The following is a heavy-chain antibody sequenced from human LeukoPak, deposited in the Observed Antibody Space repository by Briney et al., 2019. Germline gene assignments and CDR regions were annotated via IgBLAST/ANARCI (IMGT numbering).Heavy chain of an antibody. CDR3: AKDGYKSPILHYYYMDV. V-gene: IGHV3-74*01. CDR2: NDDGSGT. J-gene: IGHJ6*03. CDR1: GFTFKNYW. Sequence: PGGSLRLSCAASGFTFKNYWMHWVRRAPGKGPVWVSRNDDGSGTSYADSVKGRFTISRDNSKNTLYLQMNSLRAKDTAVYYCAKDGYKSPILHYYYMDVWGKGTTVTVSS. D-gene: IGHD1-1*01.